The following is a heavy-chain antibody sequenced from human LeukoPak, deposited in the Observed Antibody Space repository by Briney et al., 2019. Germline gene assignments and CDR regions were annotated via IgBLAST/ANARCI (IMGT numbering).Heavy chain of an antibody. CDR3: ARGASSGYYYL. J-gene: IGHJ5*02. CDR2: INPNSGGT. Sequence: ASVKVSCKASGGTFSSYAISWVRQAPGQGLEWMGWINPNSGGTNYAQKFQGRVTMTRDTSISTAYMELSRLRSDDTAVYYCARGASSGYYYLWGQGTLVTVSS. D-gene: IGHD3-22*01. V-gene: IGHV1-2*02. CDR1: GGTFSSYA.